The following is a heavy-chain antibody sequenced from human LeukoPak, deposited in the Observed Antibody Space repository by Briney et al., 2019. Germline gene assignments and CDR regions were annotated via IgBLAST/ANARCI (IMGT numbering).Heavy chain of an antibody. CDR1: GFTVSSNY. Sequence: PGGSLRLSCAASGFTVSSNYMSWVRQAPGKGLEWVSLYSGGSTYYADSVKGRFTISRDNSKNTLYLQMNSLRAEDTAVYHCARRAGGYSHPYDYWGQGTLVTVSS. CDR3: ARRAGGYSHPYDY. V-gene: IGHV3-53*01. CDR2: YSGGST. D-gene: IGHD2-21*02. J-gene: IGHJ4*02.